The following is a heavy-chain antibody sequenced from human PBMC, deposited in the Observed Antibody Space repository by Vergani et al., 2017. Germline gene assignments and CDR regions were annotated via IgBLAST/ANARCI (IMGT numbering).Heavy chain of an antibody. J-gene: IGHJ3*02. CDR2: IYYSGST. CDR1: GGSIRSGGYY. CDR3: ASAFHYFTNGVCYSSVVRGLAFYI. D-gene: IGHD2-8*01. V-gene: IGHV4-31*03. Sequence: QVQLQESGPGLVKPSQTLSLTCTVSGGSIRSGGYYWSWIRQHPGKGLEWIGYIYYSGSTYYNPSLKSRVTISVDTSKNQFSLKLSSVTAADTAVYYCASAFHYFTNGVCYSSVVRGLAFYIWGQGTMVTVSS.